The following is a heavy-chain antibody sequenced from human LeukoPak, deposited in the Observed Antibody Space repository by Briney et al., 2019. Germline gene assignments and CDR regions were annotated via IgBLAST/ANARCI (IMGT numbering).Heavy chain of an antibody. CDR1: GFTFSSYS. Sequence: GGSLRLSCAASGFTFSSYSMNWVRQAPGKGLEWVSYIRSSSSTKYYADSVKGRFTVSRDNAENSLYLQLNSLGAEDTAVYYCARTWNSGGWYVTFDYWGQGTLVTVSS. D-gene: IGHD6-19*01. CDR2: IRSSSSTK. V-gene: IGHV3-48*04. J-gene: IGHJ4*02. CDR3: ARTWNSGGWYVTFDY.